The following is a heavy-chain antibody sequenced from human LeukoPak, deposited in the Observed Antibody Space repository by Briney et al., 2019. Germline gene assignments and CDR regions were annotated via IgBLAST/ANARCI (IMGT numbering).Heavy chain of an antibody. D-gene: IGHD5-18*01. CDR2: ISYDGSDK. CDR1: GFIFSNYG. CDR3: EKELRGYSYEEH. J-gene: IGHJ1*01. V-gene: IGHV3-30*18. Sequence: GGSLRLSCAASGFIFSNYGMHWVRQAPGKGLEWVAVISYDGSDKFYGDSVKGRFTISRDNSKNMLYLQMNSLRAEDTAVYYCEKELRGYSYEEHWGQGILVTVSS.